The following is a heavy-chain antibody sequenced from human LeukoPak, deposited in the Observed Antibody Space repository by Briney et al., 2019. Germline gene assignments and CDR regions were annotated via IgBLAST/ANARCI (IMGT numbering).Heavy chain of an antibody. J-gene: IGHJ4*02. V-gene: IGHV3-7*03. CDR2: INRDGSEE. D-gene: IGHD3-22*01. CDR3: AREGIGYYYGEFGY. CDR1: GFTFSNYW. Sequence: GGSLRLSCAASGFTFSNYWMTWVRQAPGKGLEWVAHINRDGSEEHYMDSVKGRFTISRDNAKNSLYLQMNSLRAEDTAVYYCAREGIGYYYGEFGYWGQGTLVTVSS.